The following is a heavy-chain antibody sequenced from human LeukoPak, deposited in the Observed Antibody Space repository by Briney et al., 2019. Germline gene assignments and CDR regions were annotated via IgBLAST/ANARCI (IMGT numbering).Heavy chain of an antibody. CDR2: IKNDGSKK. J-gene: IGHJ4*02. V-gene: IGHV3-7*01. Sequence: GGSLRLSCAASGFTFSNYWMSWVRQAPGKGLEWVANIKNDGSKKYYVDSVKGRFSISRDNAKNSLYLQMNSLRVEDTAVYYCASLNNDDYWGQGTLVTVPS. CDR1: GFTFSNYW. CDR3: ASLNNDDY. D-gene: IGHD1-1*01.